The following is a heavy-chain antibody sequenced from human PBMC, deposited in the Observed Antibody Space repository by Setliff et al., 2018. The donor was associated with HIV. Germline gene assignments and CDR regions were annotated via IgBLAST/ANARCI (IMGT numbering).Heavy chain of an antibody. V-gene: IGHV4-34*01. D-gene: IGHD1-1*01. CDR2: IDHSGST. Sequence: PSETLSLTCAVYDGPFSGYYRSWIRQPPGKGLEWIGEIDHSGSTNYNPSLKSRVTISVDTSKKQFSLRLSSVTAADTAVYFCARALANWVGRRAFDIWGQGTMVTVSS. CDR3: ARALANWVGRRAFDI. CDR1: DGPFSGYY. J-gene: IGHJ3*02.